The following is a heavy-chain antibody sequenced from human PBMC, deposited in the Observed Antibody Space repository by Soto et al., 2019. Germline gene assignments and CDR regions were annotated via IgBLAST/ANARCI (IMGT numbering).Heavy chain of an antibody. CDR2: IIPIFGTA. CDR1: GGTFSSYA. V-gene: IGHV1-69*06. D-gene: IGHD3-3*01. Sequence: VQLVQSGAEVKKPGSSVKVSCKAAGGTFSSYAISWVRQAPGQGLEWMGGIIPIFGTANYAQKFQGRVTITADKSTSTAYMELSSLRSEDTPVYYCASPGVGTLKAFDYWGQGTLVTVSS. J-gene: IGHJ4*02. CDR3: ASPGVGTLKAFDY.